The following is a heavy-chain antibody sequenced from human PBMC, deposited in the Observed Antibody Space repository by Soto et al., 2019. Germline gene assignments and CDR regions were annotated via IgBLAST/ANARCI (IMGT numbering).Heavy chain of an antibody. D-gene: IGHD3-22*01. Sequence: GGSLRLSCAASGFTFSSYGMHWVRQAPGKGLEWVAVIWYDGSNKYYADSVKGRFTISRDNSKNTLYLQMNSLRAEDTAVYYCARGEDSSGYYYPPYFDYWGQGTLVTVSS. CDR1: GFTFSSYG. J-gene: IGHJ4*02. CDR2: IWYDGSNK. CDR3: ARGEDSSGYYYPPYFDY. V-gene: IGHV3-33*01.